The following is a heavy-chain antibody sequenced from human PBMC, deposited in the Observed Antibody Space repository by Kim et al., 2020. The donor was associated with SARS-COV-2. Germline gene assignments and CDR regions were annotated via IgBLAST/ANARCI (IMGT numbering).Heavy chain of an antibody. J-gene: IGHJ4*02. CDR3: LGGFYFDY. CDR2: GNGNT. D-gene: IGHD3-16*01. Sequence: GNGNTIYSQKFQGRFTSTTDTSASTAYMELSFLRSEDSAVYYCLGGFYFDYWGQGTLVTVSS. V-gene: IGHV1-3*01.